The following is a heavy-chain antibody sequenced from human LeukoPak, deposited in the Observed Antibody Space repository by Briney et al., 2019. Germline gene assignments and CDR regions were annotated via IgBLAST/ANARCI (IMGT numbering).Heavy chain of an antibody. D-gene: IGHD2-21*02. Sequence: ASVKVSCKASGYTFTGYCMHWVRQAPGQGLEWMGWINPNSGGTNYAQKFQGRVTMTRDTSISTAYMELSRLRSDDTAVYYCARDQAYCGGDCYYYYYGMDVWGQGTTVTVSS. CDR3: ARDQAYCGGDCYYYYYGMDV. CDR2: INPNSGGT. CDR1: GYTFTGYC. J-gene: IGHJ6*02. V-gene: IGHV1-2*02.